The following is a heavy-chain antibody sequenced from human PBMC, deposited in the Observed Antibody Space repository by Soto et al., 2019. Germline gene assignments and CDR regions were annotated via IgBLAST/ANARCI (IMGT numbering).Heavy chain of an antibody. D-gene: IGHD3-16*01. Sequence: GGSLRLSCAASGFTFSNYWVTWVRQAPGKGLERVASMKQDGSEKYCVDSVKGRFTISRDDAKNSLYLQMNSLIADDTAVYYCASDRGKIGSCGHGTLVTVSS. CDR1: GFTFSNYW. CDR3: ASDRGKIGS. V-gene: IGHV3-7*05. J-gene: IGHJ5*01. CDR2: MKQDGSEK.